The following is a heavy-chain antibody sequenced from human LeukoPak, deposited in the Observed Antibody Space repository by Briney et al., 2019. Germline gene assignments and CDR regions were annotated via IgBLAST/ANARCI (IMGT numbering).Heavy chain of an antibody. Sequence: GSLRLSCTVSGFTVSSNSMSWIRQPPGKTLEWIGSIYSSGSTYYNPSLKSRVIIIIDTPKNHFSLTLSSVTAADTAMYYCARSDGYGLVGIWGQGTMVTVSS. CDR2: IYSSGST. J-gene: IGHJ3*02. CDR1: GFTVSSNS. D-gene: IGHD3-10*01. V-gene: IGHV4-59*02. CDR3: ARSDGYGLVGI.